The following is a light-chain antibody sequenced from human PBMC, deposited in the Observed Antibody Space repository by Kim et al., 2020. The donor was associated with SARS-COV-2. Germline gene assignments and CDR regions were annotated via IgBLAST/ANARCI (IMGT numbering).Light chain of an antibody. J-gene: IGLJ3*02. V-gene: IGLV10-54*04. CDR2: RNN. Sequence: QGAAWLQQHQGHPPKLLSYRNNNQPSGISERFSASRSGDTASLTITGLQPEDETDYYCSAWDSSLNVWVFGGGTQLTVL. CDR3: SAWDSSLNVWV. CDR1: QG.